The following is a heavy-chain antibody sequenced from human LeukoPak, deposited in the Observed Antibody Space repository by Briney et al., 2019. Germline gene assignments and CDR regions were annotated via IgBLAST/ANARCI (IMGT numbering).Heavy chain of an antibody. CDR3: ARDGSAGIMINFGGVANSDY. CDR2: ISAYNGNT. CDR1: GYTFTSYG. Sequence: ASVKVSCKASGYTFTSYGIGWVRQAPGQGLEWMGWISAYNGNTNYAQKLQGRVTMTTDTSTSTAYMELRSLRSDDTAVYYCARDGSAGIMINFGGVANSDYWGQGTLVTVSS. D-gene: IGHD3-16*01. V-gene: IGHV1-18*01. J-gene: IGHJ4*02.